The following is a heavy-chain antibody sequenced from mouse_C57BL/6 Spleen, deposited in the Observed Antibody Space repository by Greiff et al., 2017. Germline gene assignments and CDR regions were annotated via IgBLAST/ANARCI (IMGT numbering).Heavy chain of an antibody. CDR2: IHPNSGSP. Sequence: VQLQQPGAELVKPGASVKLSCKASGYTFTSYWMHWVKQRPGQGLEWIGMIHPNSGSPTYTEKCKSKATLTVDKSSSTAYMQLSSLTSEDSAVYYCARDDYEAWFAYWGQGTLVTVSA. CDR1: GYTFTSYW. D-gene: IGHD2-4*01. V-gene: IGHV1-64*01. CDR3: ARDDYEAWFAY. J-gene: IGHJ3*01.